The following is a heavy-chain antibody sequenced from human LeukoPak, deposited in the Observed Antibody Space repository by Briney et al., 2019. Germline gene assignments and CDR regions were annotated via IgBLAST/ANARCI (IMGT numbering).Heavy chain of an antibody. CDR3: ARGSGSYSGAADY. J-gene: IGHJ4*02. CDR1: GSSFTGYY. D-gene: IGHD6-19*01. Sequence: SETLSLACSVHGSSFTGYYWSWIRQPPGKGLEWIGERNHRGSSYFNPSFESRVTISLDMSRKQFSLNLTSVTAADTAFYYCARGSGSYSGAADYWGQGTLVTVSS. V-gene: IGHV4-34*01. CDR2: RNHRGSS.